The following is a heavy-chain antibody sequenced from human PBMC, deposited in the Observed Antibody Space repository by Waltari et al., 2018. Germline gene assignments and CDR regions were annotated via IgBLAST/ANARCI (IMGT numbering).Heavy chain of an antibody. CDR1: GGTFSSYA. V-gene: IGHV1-69*01. Sequence: QVQLVQSGAEVKKPGSSVKVSCKASGGTFSSYAISWVRQAPGQGLEWMGGIIPIFGTANYEQKVQGRGTITADESTSTAYMELSSLRSEDTAVYYCARGRGEIVVVIDDAFDIWGQGTMVTVSS. D-gene: IGHD3-22*01. CDR2: IIPIFGTA. CDR3: ARGRGEIVVVIDDAFDI. J-gene: IGHJ3*02.